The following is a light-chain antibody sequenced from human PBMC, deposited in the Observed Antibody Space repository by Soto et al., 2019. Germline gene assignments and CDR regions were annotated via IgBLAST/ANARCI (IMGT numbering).Light chain of an antibody. J-gene: IGKJ4*01. V-gene: IGKV1-5*03. CDR2: KTS. Sequence: DIQMTQSPSTLSASVGDRVTITCRASQSISSWLAWYQQKPGKAPNLLIYKTSSLESGVPSRFSGSGSGTEFTLTVNCLQPDDFATYYCQQYDSYPLTFGGGTKVEIK. CDR3: QQYDSYPLT. CDR1: QSISSW.